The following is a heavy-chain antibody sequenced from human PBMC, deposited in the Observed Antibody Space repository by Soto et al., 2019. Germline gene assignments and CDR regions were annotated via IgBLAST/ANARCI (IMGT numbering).Heavy chain of an antibody. D-gene: IGHD1-1*01. J-gene: IGHJ4*02. Sequence: WWSLRLSCAASGFTFSNYAMHWVRQAPGKGLEWVALTSYDGNNEYYTDSVKGRFTISRDNSKNTLFLQMNSPRPEDTAVYYCAKDKGVFNWATSYFDYWGQGALVTVSS. V-gene: IGHV3-30*18. CDR1: GFTFSNYA. CDR2: TSYDGNNE. CDR3: AKDKGVFNWATSYFDY.